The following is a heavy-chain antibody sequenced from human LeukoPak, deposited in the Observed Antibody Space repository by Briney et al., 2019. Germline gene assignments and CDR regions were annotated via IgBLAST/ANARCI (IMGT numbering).Heavy chain of an antibody. CDR2: IKQDGSEK. J-gene: IGHJ6*02. V-gene: IGHV3-7*03. Sequence: PGGSLRLSCAASRFTLSTYWMSWVRQAPGKGLEWVANIKQDGSEKYYVDSVKGRFTISRDNAKNSLYLQMNSLRAEDTAVYYCARYSGSYEVNYYYYYGMDVWGQGTTVTVSS. D-gene: IGHD1-26*01. CDR1: RFTLSTYW. CDR3: ARYSGSYEVNYYYYYGMDV.